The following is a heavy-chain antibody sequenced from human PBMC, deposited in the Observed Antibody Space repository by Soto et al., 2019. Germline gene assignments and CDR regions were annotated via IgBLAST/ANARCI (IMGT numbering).Heavy chain of an antibody. CDR2: ISSSSNYI. CDR3: GRAFDY. J-gene: IGHJ4*02. Sequence: EVQLVESGGGLDKPGGSLRLSCAASGFTFSRYSMNWVRQAPGKGLEWVSSISSSSNYIFYADSLKGRFTISRDNSKNSLYLNMNSLRAEDTAVYYCGRAFDYWGQGTLVTVSS. V-gene: IGHV3-21*01. CDR1: GFTFSRYS.